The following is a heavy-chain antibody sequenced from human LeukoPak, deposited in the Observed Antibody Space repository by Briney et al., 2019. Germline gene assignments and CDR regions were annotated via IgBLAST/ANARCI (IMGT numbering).Heavy chain of an antibody. J-gene: IGHJ4*02. V-gene: IGHV3-7*01. CDR2: IKQDGSEK. Sequence: GGSLRLSCAASGFTFSSYWMSWVRQAPGKGLEWVANIKQDGSEKYYVDSVKGRFTISRDNAKNSLYLQMNSLRAEDTAVYYCARFHAYYYDSSGYLDYWGQGTLVTVSS. D-gene: IGHD3-22*01. CDR1: GFTFSSYW. CDR3: ARFHAYYYDSSGYLDY.